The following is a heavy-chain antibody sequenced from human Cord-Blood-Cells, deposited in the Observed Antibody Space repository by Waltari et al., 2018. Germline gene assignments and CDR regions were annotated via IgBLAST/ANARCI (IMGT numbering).Heavy chain of an antibody. D-gene: IGHD3-10*01. CDR3: ARGRGVDTADAFDI. CDR2: INHSGST. Sequence: QVQLQQWGAGLLKPSETLSLTCAVYGGSSSGYYWNWIPQPPGKGLEWIGEINHSGSTNYNPSLKSRVTISVDTSKNQFSLKLSSVTAADTAVYYCARGRGVDTADAFDIWGQGTMVTVSS. J-gene: IGHJ3*02. V-gene: IGHV4-34*01. CDR1: GGSSSGYY.